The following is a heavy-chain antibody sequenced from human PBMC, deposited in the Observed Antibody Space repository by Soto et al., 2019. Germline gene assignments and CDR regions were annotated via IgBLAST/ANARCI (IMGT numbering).Heavy chain of an antibody. J-gene: IGHJ6*02. Sequence: EVQLVESGGGLVQPGGSLRLSCLASEFTFNTYWMKWVRQAPGRGLEWVANIKDDGSEKNYVDSGKGRFTISRDNAKISLELQRNSLRGEDTAVYFCARDWGTPGRGSAVGYYYHYGMDVWGQGTTGTVSS. CDR2: IKDDGSEK. V-gene: IGHV3-7*05. CDR1: EFTFNTYW. CDR3: ARDWGTPGRGSAVGYYYHYGMDV. D-gene: IGHD6-19*01.